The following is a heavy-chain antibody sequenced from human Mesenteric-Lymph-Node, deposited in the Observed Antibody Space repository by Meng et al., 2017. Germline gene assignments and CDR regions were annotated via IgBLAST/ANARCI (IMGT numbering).Heavy chain of an antibody. CDR3: VQGEYSYGPYGVSYYFDY. CDR1: GFSLSTSGMC. J-gene: IGHJ4*02. D-gene: IGHD5-18*01. Sequence: SGPTLVKPTQTLTLTCTFSGFSLSTSGMCVSWIRQPPGKALEWLALIDWDDDKYYSTSLKTRLTISKDTSKNQVVLTMTNMDPVDTATYYCVQGEYSYGPYGVSYYFDYWGQGNLVTVSS. CDR2: IDWDDDK. V-gene: IGHV2-70*12.